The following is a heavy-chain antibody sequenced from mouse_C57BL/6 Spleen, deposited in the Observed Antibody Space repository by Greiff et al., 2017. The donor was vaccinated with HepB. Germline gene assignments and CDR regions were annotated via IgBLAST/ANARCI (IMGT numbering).Heavy chain of an antibody. V-gene: IGHV7-3*01. CDR3: ARYNRGFDY. CDR2: IRNKANGYTT. CDR1: GFTFTDYY. Sequence: EVQLVESGGGLVQPGGSLSLSCAASGFTFTDYYMSWVRQPPGKALEWLGFIRNKANGYTTEYSASVKGRFTISRDNSQSILYLQMNALRAEDSATYYCARYNRGFDYWGQGTTLTVSS. J-gene: IGHJ2*01.